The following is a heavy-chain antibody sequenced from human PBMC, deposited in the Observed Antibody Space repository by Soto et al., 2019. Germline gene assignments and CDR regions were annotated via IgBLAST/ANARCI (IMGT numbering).Heavy chain of an antibody. CDR1: GYSFTSYW. CDR2: IYPGDSDT. CDR3: ARGKYYDFWSGPNAFDI. Sequence: RGESLKISRKGSGYSFTSYWIGRVRQMPGKGLEWMGIIYPGDSDTRYSPSFQGQVTISADKSISTAYLQWSSLKASDTAMYYCARGKYYDFWSGPNAFDIWGQGTMVTVSS. D-gene: IGHD3-3*01. V-gene: IGHV5-51*01. J-gene: IGHJ3*02.